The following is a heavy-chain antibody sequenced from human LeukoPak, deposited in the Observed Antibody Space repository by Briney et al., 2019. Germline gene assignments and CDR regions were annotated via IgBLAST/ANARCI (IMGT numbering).Heavy chain of an antibody. CDR3: ARRATQGSPYYLDY. Sequence: ASVKVSCKASGGTFSSYAISWVRQAPGQGLEWMGGIIPIFGTANYAQKFQGRVTITTDESTSTAYMELSSLRSEDTAVYYCARRATQGSPYYLDYWGQGTLVTVSS. J-gene: IGHJ4*02. CDR2: IIPIFGTA. V-gene: IGHV1-69*05. CDR1: GGTFSSYA. D-gene: IGHD2-15*01.